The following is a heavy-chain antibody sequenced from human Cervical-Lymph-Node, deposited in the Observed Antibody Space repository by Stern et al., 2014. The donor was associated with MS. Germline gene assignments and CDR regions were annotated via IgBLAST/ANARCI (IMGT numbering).Heavy chain of an antibody. Sequence: QWKLVESGGGVVQPGRSLRLSCAASGFTFSSYAMHWVRQAPGQGLEWVAVISYDGSNKYYADSVKGRFTISRDNSKNTLYLQMNSLRAEDTAVYYCARGTYYDFWSGYYTADYWGQGTLVTVSS. CDR1: GFTFSSYA. J-gene: IGHJ4*02. D-gene: IGHD3-3*01. CDR3: ARGTYYDFWSGYYTADY. CDR2: ISYDGSNK. V-gene: IGHV3-30-3*01.